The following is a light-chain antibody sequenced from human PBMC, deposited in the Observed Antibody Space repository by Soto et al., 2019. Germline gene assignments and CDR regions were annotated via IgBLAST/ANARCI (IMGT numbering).Light chain of an antibody. V-gene: IGLV1-47*01. CDR3: AAWDDSLSGYV. Sequence: QSVLTQPPSASGTPGQRVTISCSGSSSNIGSDYVYWYQQFPGTAPKLLIYRNNQRPSGVPDRFSGPKSGTSASLAISGLRSKDEADYYCAAWDDSLSGYVFGTGTKVTVL. J-gene: IGLJ1*01. CDR2: RNN. CDR1: SSNIGSDY.